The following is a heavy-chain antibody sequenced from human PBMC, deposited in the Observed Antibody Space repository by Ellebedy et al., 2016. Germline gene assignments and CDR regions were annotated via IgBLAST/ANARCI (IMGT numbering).Heavy chain of an antibody. CDR1: GGSFSGYY. V-gene: IGHV4-30-4*01. CDR2: IYYSGST. Sequence: SETLSLTCAVYGGSFSGYYWSWIRQPPGKGLEWIGYIYYSGSTYYNPSLKSRVTISVDTSQNQFSLKLSSVTAADTAVYYCAREVMVRGVRTYYYYYGMDVWGQGTTVTVSS. J-gene: IGHJ6*02. D-gene: IGHD3-10*01. CDR3: AREVMVRGVRTYYYYYGMDV.